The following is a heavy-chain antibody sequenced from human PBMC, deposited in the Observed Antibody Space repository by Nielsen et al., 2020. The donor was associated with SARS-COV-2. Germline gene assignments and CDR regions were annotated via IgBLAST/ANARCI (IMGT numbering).Heavy chain of an antibody. D-gene: IGHD1-26*01. Sequence: SVKVSCKASGGTFSSYAISWVRQAPGQGLEWMGRIIPILGIANYAQKFQGRVTITADKSTSTAYMELSSLRSEDTAVYYCARGFSGSYRGAFDIWGLGTMVTVSS. J-gene: IGHJ3*02. CDR2: IIPILGIA. CDR1: GGTFSSYA. CDR3: ARGFSGSYRGAFDI. V-gene: IGHV1-69*04.